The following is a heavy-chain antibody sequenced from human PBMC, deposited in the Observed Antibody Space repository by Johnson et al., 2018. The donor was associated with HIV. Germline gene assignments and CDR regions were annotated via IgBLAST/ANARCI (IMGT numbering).Heavy chain of an antibody. V-gene: IGHV3-30*02. CDR2: IQFDGSNK. J-gene: IGHJ3*02. Sequence: VQLVESGGGVVQPGGSLRLSCKASGFTFSNYGIHWVRQAPGKGLEWVTFIQFDGSNKYSADFVKGRFTISRDNAKNSLYLQMNSLRAEDTALYFCTRRDSSELGDAFDIWGQGTMVTVSS. CDR3: TRRDSSELGDAFDI. CDR1: GFTFSNYG. D-gene: IGHD6-6*01.